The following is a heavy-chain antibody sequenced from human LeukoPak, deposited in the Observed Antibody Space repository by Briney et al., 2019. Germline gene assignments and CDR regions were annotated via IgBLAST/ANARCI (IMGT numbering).Heavy chain of an antibody. CDR1: GYTFTSYY. Sequence: ASVKVSCKASGYTFTSYYVHWVRQAPGQGLEWMGIINPSGGSTSYAQKFQGRVTMTRDTSTSTVYMELSSLRSEDTAVYYCARDSPMVRGVIGRHWFDPWGQGTLVTVSS. CDR2: INPSGGST. D-gene: IGHD3-10*01. CDR3: ARDSPMVRGVIGRHWFDP. J-gene: IGHJ5*02. V-gene: IGHV1-46*01.